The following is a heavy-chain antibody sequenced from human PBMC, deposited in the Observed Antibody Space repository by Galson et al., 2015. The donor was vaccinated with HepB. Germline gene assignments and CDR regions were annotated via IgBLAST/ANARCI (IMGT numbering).Heavy chain of an antibody. J-gene: IGHJ3*02. CDR2: IYYSGST. D-gene: IGHD6-19*01. Sequence: SETLSLTCTVSGGSISSYYWSWIRQPPGKGLEWIGYIYYSGSTNYNPSLKSRVTISVDTSKNQFSLKLSSVTAADTAVYYCARVARYSSGAYDAFDIWGQGTMVTVSS. CDR1: GGSISSYY. V-gene: IGHV4-59*01. CDR3: ARVARYSSGAYDAFDI.